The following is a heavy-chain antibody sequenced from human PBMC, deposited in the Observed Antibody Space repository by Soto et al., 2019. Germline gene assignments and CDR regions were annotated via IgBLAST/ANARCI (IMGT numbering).Heavy chain of an antibody. CDR3: ARDSAGGLYDAFDF. CDR1: GYTFTSYA. Sequence: QVQLVQSGAELKKPGASVKVSCKASGYTFTSYARHWVRQAPGQRREWMGRINAGNGHTKYSREFRASITMTMVTSASTAYMDLRSLKSADTAVFYCARDSAGGLYDAFDFWGQGTMFTVS. CDR2: INAGNGHT. D-gene: IGHD3-16*01. V-gene: IGHV1-3*01. J-gene: IGHJ3*01.